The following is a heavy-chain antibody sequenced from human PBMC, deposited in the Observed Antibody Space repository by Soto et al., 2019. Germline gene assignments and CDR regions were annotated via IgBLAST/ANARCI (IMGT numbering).Heavy chain of an antibody. CDR1: GGSLRNYY. J-gene: IGHJ4*02. V-gene: IGHV4-59*01. D-gene: IGHD3-10*01. Sequence: SETLSLTGTVSGGSLRNYYWSWIRQPPGKGLEWIGYIYYSGSTNYNPSLKSRVTISADTSKNQFSLKLSSVTAADTAVYYCAREVGSGSYYLFDYWGQGTLVTVSS. CDR3: AREVGSGSYYLFDY. CDR2: IYYSGST.